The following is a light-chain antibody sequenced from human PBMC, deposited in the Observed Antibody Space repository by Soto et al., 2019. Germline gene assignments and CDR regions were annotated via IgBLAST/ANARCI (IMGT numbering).Light chain of an antibody. Sequence: QSVLTQPASVSGSPGQSITVSCVGTSSDIGDYNYVSWYQHLPGKAQLIIFEVSNRPSGVSHRFSGSKSGATASLAISGLQADDEADYYCTSYSSTNTLVFGGGTKLTVL. J-gene: IGLJ3*02. V-gene: IGLV2-14*01. CDR1: SSDIGDYNY. CDR2: EVS. CDR3: TSYSSTNTLV.